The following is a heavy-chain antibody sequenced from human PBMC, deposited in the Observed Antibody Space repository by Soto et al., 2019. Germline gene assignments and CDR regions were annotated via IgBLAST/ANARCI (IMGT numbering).Heavy chain of an antibody. Sequence: QVQLVQSGAEVKKPGSSVKVSCKASGGTFGSYAISWVRQAPGQGLEWMGGIIPIPGTANYAQQFQGRVKIAADASTSTSYMVLSSLRSEDTAVYYCARSQGSSTSLEIYYYYYYGMDVWGQGTTVTVSS. CDR3: ARSQGSSTSLEIYYYYYYGMDV. D-gene: IGHD2-2*01. CDR2: IIPIPGTA. V-gene: IGHV1-69*01. CDR1: GGTFGSYA. J-gene: IGHJ6*02.